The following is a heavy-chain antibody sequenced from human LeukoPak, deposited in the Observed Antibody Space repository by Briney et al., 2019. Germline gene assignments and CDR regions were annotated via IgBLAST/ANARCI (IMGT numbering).Heavy chain of an antibody. D-gene: IGHD1-14*01. Sequence: SETLSLTCAVSGGSFGGYYWSWIRQPPGKGLEWIGYIYYTGGTTYNPSLESRVTMSVDTSKNQFSLKLTSVNAADTAIYYCARGRNRAPDYWGQGTLVTVSS. CDR2: IYYTGGT. CDR1: GGSFGGYY. V-gene: IGHV4-59*01. CDR3: ARGRNRAPDY. J-gene: IGHJ4*02.